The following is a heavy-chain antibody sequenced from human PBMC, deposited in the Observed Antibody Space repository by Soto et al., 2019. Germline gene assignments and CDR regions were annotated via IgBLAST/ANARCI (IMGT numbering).Heavy chain of an antibody. J-gene: IGHJ3*02. CDR1: GFIVSDTY. D-gene: IGHD2-15*01. Sequence: EVQLVESGGGLVQPGGSLRLSCTASGFIVSDTYMNWVRQAPGKGLEWVSVISNRGDTYYADSVRGRFCLSRDIADNTLHLQMNNLRVEDTAVYYCAREPRYCRGGSCSITGDAFDIWGQGTMVTVSS. CDR3: AREPRYCRGGSCSITGDAFDI. CDR2: ISNRGDT. V-gene: IGHV3-66*01.